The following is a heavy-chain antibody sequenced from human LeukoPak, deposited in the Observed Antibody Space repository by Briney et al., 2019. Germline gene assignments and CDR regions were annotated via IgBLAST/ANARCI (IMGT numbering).Heavy chain of an antibody. CDR2: ISYDGSNK. Sequence: GGSLRLSCAASGFTFSSYGMHWVRQAPGKGLEWVAVISYDGSNKYYADSVKGRFTISRDNSKNTLYLQMNSLRAEDTAVYYCAKDWEYYFDYRGQGTLVTVSS. CDR3: AKDWEYYFDY. J-gene: IGHJ4*02. CDR1: GFTFSSYG. V-gene: IGHV3-30*18. D-gene: IGHD1-26*01.